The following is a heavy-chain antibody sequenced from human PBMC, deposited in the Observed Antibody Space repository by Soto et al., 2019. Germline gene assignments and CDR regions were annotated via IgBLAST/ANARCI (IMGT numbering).Heavy chain of an antibody. CDR2: IRSSGTYI. CDR1: GFTFSSYS. J-gene: IGHJ4*02. D-gene: IGHD3-10*01. CDR3: ARDVSAYGSGSYYSY. Sequence: PGGSLRLSCAASGFTFSSYSMNWVRQAPGKGLEWVSSIRSSGTYIYYADSVKGRFTIPRDNAKNSLYLQMNSLRGEDTAVYYCARDVSAYGSGSYYSYWGQGTLVTISS. V-gene: IGHV3-21*01.